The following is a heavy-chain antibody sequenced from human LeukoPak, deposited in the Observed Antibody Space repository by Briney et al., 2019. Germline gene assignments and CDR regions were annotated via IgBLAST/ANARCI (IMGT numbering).Heavy chain of an antibody. CDR2: IYYSGST. V-gene: IGHV4-59*01. D-gene: IGHD1-26*01. CDR3: ARDGVGATRGPYYYYMDV. Sequence: SETLSLTRTVSGGSISSYYWNWIRQPPGKGLEWIGYIYYSGSTNYNPSLKSRVTISVDTSKNQFSLKLSSVTAADTAVYYCARDGVGATRGPYYYYMDVWGKGTTVTVSS. J-gene: IGHJ6*03. CDR1: GGSISSYY.